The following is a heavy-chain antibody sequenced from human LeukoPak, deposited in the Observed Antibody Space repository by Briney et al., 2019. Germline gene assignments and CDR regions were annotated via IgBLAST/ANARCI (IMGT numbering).Heavy chain of an antibody. J-gene: IGHJ4*02. D-gene: IGHD2-21*02. CDR1: GFIFGGYA. CDR2: ISYDGGKT. Sequence: GGSLRLSCAASGFIFGGYAMHWVRQAPGKGLQWLAVISYDGGKTYYADSVEGRFTISRDNSKSTVYLEINSLRAEDTAVYYCARDYCGGDCYTPPLGFNYWGQGTLVTVSS. CDR3: ARDYCGGDCYTPPLGFNY. V-gene: IGHV3-30-3*01.